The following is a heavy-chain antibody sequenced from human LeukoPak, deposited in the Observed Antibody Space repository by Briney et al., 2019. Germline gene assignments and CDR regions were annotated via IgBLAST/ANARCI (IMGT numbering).Heavy chain of an antibody. CDR2: IYYSGTS. CDR1: GGSISSGTYY. J-gene: IGHJ5*02. CDR3: ARHPRASVWFDP. V-gene: IGHV4-39*01. Sequence: PSETLSLTCTVSGGSISSGTYYWGWIRQSPGKGLEWVGSIYYSGTSYHNPSLKSRVTISVDTPKNQVSLKLRSVTAADTAVYFCARHPRASVWFDPWGQGTLVTVSS.